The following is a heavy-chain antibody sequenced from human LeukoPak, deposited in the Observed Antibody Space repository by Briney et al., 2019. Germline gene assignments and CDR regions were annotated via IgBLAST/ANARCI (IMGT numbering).Heavy chain of an antibody. D-gene: IGHD4-17*01. CDR3: AGMPTVTTSFDY. Sequence: SETLSLTCTVSGGSISSYYWSWLRQPPGKGLEWIGYIYYSGSTNYNPSLKSRVTISVDTSKNQFSLKLSSVTAADTAVYYCAGMPTVTTSFDYWGQGTLVTVSS. CDR2: IYYSGST. J-gene: IGHJ4*02. CDR1: GGSISSYY. V-gene: IGHV4-59*01.